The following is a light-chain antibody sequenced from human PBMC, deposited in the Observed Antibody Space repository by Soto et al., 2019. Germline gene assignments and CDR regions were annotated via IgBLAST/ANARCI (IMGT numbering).Light chain of an antibody. V-gene: IGKV4-1*01. CDR2: WAS. J-gene: IGKJ1*01. Sequence: DIVMTQSPDSLAVSLGERATINYKSSQSVLYSSNNKNYLAWYQQKPGQPPKLLIYWASTRESGVPDRFSGSGSGTDFTLTISSLQAEDVAVYYCQQYYSTLTWTFGQGTKVEIK. CDR1: QSVLYSSNNKNY. CDR3: QQYYSTLTWT.